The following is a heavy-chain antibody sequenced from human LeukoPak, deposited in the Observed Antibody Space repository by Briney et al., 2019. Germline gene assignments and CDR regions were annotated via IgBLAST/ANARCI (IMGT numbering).Heavy chain of an antibody. J-gene: IGHJ4*02. CDR2: ISSSGSTI. Sequence: GGSLRLSCAASGFTFSDYYMSWIRQAPGKGLEWVSYISSSGSTIYYADSVKGRFTISRDNAKNSLCLQMNSLGAEDTAVYYCARLVGATTLDYWGQGTLVTVSS. D-gene: IGHD1-26*01. V-gene: IGHV3-11*01. CDR3: ARLVGATTLDY. CDR1: GFTFSDYY.